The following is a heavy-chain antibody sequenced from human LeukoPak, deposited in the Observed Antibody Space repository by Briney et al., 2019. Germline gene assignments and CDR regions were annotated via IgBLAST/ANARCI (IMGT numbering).Heavy chain of an antibody. CDR1: GFTFDDYA. CDR2: ISGDGGST. V-gene: IGHV3-43*02. CDR3: AKDYSYQGSDAFDI. J-gene: IGHJ3*02. Sequence: GGSLRLSCAASGFTFDDYAMHWVRQAPGKGLEWVSLISGDGGSTYYADSVKGRFTISRDNSKNSLYLQMNSLRTEDTALYYCAKDYSYQGSDAFDIWGQGTMVAVSS. D-gene: IGHD5-18*01.